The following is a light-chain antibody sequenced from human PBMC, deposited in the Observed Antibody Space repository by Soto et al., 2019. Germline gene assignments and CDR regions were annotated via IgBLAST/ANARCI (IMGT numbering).Light chain of an antibody. CDR2: GGS. CDR3: CSYAGGNTLM. J-gene: IGLJ3*02. CDR1: SSDVGSYNL. Sequence: QSALTQPASVSGSPGQSITISCTGTSSDVGSYNLVSWYQQRPGKAPKLMISGGSKRPSGVSIRFSGSKSGNAASLTISGLQAEDEADYYCCSYAGGNTLMFGVGTKLTVL. V-gene: IGLV2-23*01.